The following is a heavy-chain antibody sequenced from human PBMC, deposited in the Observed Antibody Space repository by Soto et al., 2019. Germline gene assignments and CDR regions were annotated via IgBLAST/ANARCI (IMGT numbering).Heavy chain of an antibody. D-gene: IGHD6-13*01. J-gene: IGHJ6*02. Sequence: PSETLSLTCAVSGGSISSSNWWSWVRQPPGKGLEWIGEIYHSGSTNYNPSLKSRVTISVDKSKNQFSLKLGSVTAADTAVYYCARDVRIAAAGYYYYYGMDVWGQGTTVTVSS. CDR2: IYHSGST. CDR3: ARDVRIAAAGYYYYYGMDV. V-gene: IGHV4-4*02. CDR1: GGSISSSNW.